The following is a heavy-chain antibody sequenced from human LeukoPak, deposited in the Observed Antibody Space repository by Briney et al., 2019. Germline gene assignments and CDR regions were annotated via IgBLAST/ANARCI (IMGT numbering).Heavy chain of an antibody. Sequence: PSETLSLTCAVSGYSIGSGYHWGWIRKPPGKGLEWIGSIYHSGSTYYNPSLKSRVTVSLDTSKNQFSLNLTSVTAADTAVYYCARAPTSSNYHWFDPWGQGTLVTVSS. CDR1: GYSIGSGYH. J-gene: IGHJ5*02. CDR2: IYHSGST. V-gene: IGHV4-38-2*01. CDR3: ARAPTSSNYHWFDP. D-gene: IGHD4-11*01.